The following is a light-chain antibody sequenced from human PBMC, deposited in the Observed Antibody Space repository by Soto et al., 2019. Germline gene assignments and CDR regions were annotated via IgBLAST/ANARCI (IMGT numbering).Light chain of an antibody. Sequence: EIVLTQSPGTLSLSPGERATLSCRASQSVSSSYLAWYQHKPGQAPRLLIYGASSRATGIPDRFSGSGCGRDFALTIGRREAEDVAVYCCQQYGSSPHTFGQGTKLEIK. CDR2: GAS. CDR1: QSVSSSY. V-gene: IGKV3-20*01. J-gene: IGKJ2*01. CDR3: QQYGSSPHT.